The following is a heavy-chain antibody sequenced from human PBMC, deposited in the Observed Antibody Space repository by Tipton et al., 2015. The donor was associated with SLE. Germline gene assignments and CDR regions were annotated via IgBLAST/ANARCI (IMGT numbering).Heavy chain of an antibody. J-gene: IGHJ5*02. D-gene: IGHD7-27*01. CDR1: GGSISSSSYY. V-gene: IGHV4-39*07. CDR3: ATRTGDRGWFDP. CDR2: IYYSGST. Sequence: TLSLTCTVSGGSISSSSYYWGWIRQPPGKGLEWIGSIYYSGSTYYNPSLKSRVTISVDTSKNQFSLKLSSVTAADTAVYYCATRTGDRGWFDPWGQGTLVTVSS.